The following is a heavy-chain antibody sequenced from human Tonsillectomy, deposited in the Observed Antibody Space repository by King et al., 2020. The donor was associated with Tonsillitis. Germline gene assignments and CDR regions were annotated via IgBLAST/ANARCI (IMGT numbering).Heavy chain of an antibody. Sequence: VQLVESGGGLVQPGGSLRLSCAASGFTFSRYAMSWVRQAPGKGLEWVSGIIASGDNTYYADSVKGRLTVSRDNSKNTLYLQMNGLRAEATAVYCCAKDTLYFGAGNFDYWGQGTLVTVSS. CDR3: AKDTLYFGAGNFDY. CDR1: GFTFSRYA. J-gene: IGHJ4*02. V-gene: IGHV3-23*04. CDR2: IIASGDNT. D-gene: IGHD3-9*01.